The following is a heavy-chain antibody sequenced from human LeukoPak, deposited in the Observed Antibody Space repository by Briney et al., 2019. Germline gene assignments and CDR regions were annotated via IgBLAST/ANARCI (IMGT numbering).Heavy chain of an antibody. Sequence: SETLSLTCSVSGDSMSGYYWNWIRQPPGKGLEWIGYVYFTGSTNYNLSLKSRVTISVDTSKNQLALKLTSVTAADTAVYYCARGVRSGYCYGFDYWGQGTLVTVPS. J-gene: IGHJ4*02. D-gene: IGHD3-3*01. V-gene: IGHV4-59*01. CDR3: ARGVRSGYCYGFDY. CDR2: VYFTGST. CDR1: GDSMSGYY.